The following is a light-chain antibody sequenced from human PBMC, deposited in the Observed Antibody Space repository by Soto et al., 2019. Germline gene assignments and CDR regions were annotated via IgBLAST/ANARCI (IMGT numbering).Light chain of an antibody. CDR2: EVN. CDR3: TSYAGGNNV. V-gene: IGLV2-8*01. CDR1: SSDVGGYNY. J-gene: IGLJ1*01. Sequence: QSALTQPPSASGSPGQSVTISCTGTSSDVGGYNYVSWYQQYPGKVPKLMVYEVNKRPSGVPDRFSGSKSGNTASLTVSGLPAEDEADYYCTSYAGGNNVFGTGTKVTVL.